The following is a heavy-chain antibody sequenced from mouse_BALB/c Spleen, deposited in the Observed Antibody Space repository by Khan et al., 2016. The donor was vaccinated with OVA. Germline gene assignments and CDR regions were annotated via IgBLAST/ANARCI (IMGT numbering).Heavy chain of an antibody. V-gene: IGHV3-2*02. D-gene: IGHD1-1*01. J-gene: IGHJ4*01. CDR2: ISYSGST. Sequence: EVQLQESGPGLVKPSQSLSLTCTVTGYSITSNYAWNWIRQFPGNKLEWMGYISYSGSTSYNPSLKSRISITRDTSKNQFFLQLNSVTTKDTATYYCSRGNYYGYAMDYWGQGTSVTVSS. CDR3: SRGNYYGYAMDY. CDR1: GYSITSNYA.